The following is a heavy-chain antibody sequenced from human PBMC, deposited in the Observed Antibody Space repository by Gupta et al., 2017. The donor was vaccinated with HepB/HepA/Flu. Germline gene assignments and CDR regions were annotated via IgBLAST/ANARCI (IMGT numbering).Heavy chain of an antibody. CDR1: GYTLDSYG. CDR3: ARGLLEAAVPPIGYYYMDG. CDR2: ISAHKGDT. J-gene: IGHJ6*03. V-gene: IGHV1-18*01. D-gene: IGHD2-2*01. Sequence: HVQLVQSGAAVKKPGASVRDSYEASGYTLDSYGITWVRQAPGQGLEWMGWISAHKGDTNYARNLQGRVTMTTDTSTSTAYMELRSMRSDDTAGDDCARGLLEAAVPPIGYYYMDGGGKGTPVTVSS.